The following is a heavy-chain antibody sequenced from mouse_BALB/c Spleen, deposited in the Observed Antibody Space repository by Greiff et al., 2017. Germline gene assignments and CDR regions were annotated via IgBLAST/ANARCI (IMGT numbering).Heavy chain of an antibody. J-gene: IGHJ3*01. Sequence: VKDRFTISRDDSQSMLYLQMNNLKTEDTAMYYCVRQFYYDSPWFAYWGQGTLVTVSA. CDR3: VRQFYYDSPWFAY. V-gene: IGHV10S3*01. D-gene: IGHD2-4*01.